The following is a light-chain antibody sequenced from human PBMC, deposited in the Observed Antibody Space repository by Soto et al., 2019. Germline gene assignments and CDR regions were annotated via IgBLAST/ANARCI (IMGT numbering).Light chain of an antibody. CDR3: HQYDISPWT. J-gene: IGKJ1*01. CDR2: GVA. CDR1: QSVRSGY. Sequence: DIVLTQSPGTLSLSPGERATLSCRASQSVRSGYLAWYQQKPGQTPRLLIYGVASRATGIPDRFRGSGSGTDFTLTISRLEPEDFAVYYCHQYDISPWTFGQGTKVDIK. V-gene: IGKV3-20*01.